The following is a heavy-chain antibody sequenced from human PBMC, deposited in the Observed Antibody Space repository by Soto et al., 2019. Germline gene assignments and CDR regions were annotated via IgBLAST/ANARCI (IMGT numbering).Heavy chain of an antibody. CDR2: IYYTGNT. CDR3: ERSGHTFGGVV. Sequence: SDTLSLTCTVSGGCISGYYCSWIRQSPGKGLEYIGYIYYTGNTNYNTSLKIRVTMSVDTSKNQISLNLNSVTAADTPIYYFERSGHTFGGVVWGQGTLVTVSS. CDR1: GGCISGYY. J-gene: IGHJ4*02. V-gene: IGHV4-59*07. D-gene: IGHD3-16*01.